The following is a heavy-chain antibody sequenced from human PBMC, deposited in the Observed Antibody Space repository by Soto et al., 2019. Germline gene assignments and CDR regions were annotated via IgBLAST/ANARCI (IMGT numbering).Heavy chain of an antibody. Sequence: SETLSLTCAVCGGSFSGYYWSWIRQPPGKGLEWIGEINHSGSTNYNPSLKSRVTISVDTSKNQFSLKLSSVTAADTAVYYCARPGGYYYYGMDVWGQGTTVTVSS. J-gene: IGHJ6*02. CDR2: INHSGST. CDR1: GGSFSGYY. CDR3: ARPGGYYYYGMDV. V-gene: IGHV4-34*01.